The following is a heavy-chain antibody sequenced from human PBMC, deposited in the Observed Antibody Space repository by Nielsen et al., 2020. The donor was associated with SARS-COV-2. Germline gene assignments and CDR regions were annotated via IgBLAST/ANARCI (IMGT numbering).Heavy chain of an antibody. V-gene: IGHV1-8*02. J-gene: IGHJ4*02. Sequence: ASVKVSCKASGGTFSSYAISWVRQAPGQGLEWMGWISAYNGNTNYAQKFQGRVTMTRNTSISTAYMELSSLRSEDTAVYYCARGRRGYYDFWSGYYTGDYWGQGTLVTVSS. CDR1: GGTFSSYA. D-gene: IGHD3-3*01. CDR3: ARGRRGYYDFWSGYYTGDY. CDR2: ISAYNGNT.